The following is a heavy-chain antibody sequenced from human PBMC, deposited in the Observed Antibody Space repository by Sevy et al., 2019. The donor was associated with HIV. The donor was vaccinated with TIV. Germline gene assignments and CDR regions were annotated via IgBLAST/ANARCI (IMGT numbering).Heavy chain of an antibody. CDR1: GDSISSGGYY. CDR2: IYYSGRT. J-gene: IGHJ6*02. D-gene: IGHD6-13*01. CDR3: ARDRHQLVHPLWSGMDV. V-gene: IGHV4-31*03. Sequence: SETLSLTCNVSGDSISSGGYYWSWIRQHPGKGLEWMGTIYYSGRTYYNPSLKSRISISVDTSKKQFSLILTSATAADTAVYYCARDRHQLVHPLWSGMDVWCQGTTVTVSS.